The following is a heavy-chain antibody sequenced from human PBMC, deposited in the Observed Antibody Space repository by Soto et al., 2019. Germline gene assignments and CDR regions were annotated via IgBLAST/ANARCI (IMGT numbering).Heavy chain of an antibody. J-gene: IGHJ3*02. CDR2: INAGNGIT. CDR3: ASIDTAGAFDI. Sequence: ASVKVSCKASGYTFTSYAMHWVRQAPGQRLEWMGWINAGNGITKYSQKFQGRVTITRDTSASTAYMELSSLRSEDTAVYYCASIDTAGAFDIWGQGTMVTVSS. CDR1: GYTFTSYA. V-gene: IGHV1-3*01. D-gene: IGHD5-18*01.